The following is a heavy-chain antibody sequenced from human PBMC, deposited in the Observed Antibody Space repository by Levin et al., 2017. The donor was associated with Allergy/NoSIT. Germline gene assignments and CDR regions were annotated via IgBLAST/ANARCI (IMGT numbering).Heavy chain of an antibody. J-gene: IGHJ6*02. Sequence: ASVKVSCKASGYTFTSYDINWVRQATGQGLEWMGWMNPNSGNTGYAQKFQGRVTMTRNTSISTAYMELSSLRSEDTAVYYCARGGVALWFGELLNYYYYGMDVWGQGTTVTVSS. CDR2: MNPNSGNT. D-gene: IGHD3-10*01. V-gene: IGHV1-8*01. CDR3: ARGGVALWFGELLNYYYYGMDV. CDR1: GYTFTSYD.